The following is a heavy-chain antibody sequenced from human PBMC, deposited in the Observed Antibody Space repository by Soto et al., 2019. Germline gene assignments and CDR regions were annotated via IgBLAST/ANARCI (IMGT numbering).Heavy chain of an antibody. V-gene: IGHV3-23*01. Sequence: PGGSLRLSCAGSGFTFTSHPMSWVRQAPGKGLEWVSAISDSGGSTYYTDSVRGRFTISRDNSQNTLFLQMYSLRAEDTAVYYCAKGLPSMSYFEYWGQGTPVTVSS. CDR1: GFTFTSHP. CDR3: AKGLPSMSYFEY. J-gene: IGHJ4*02. CDR2: ISDSGGST.